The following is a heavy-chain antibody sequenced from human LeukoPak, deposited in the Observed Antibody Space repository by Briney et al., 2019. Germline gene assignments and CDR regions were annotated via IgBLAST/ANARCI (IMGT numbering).Heavy chain of an antibody. D-gene: IGHD2-15*01. CDR3: ARSPRIEDDCYYYYMDV. CDR1: GYSFTTYW. V-gene: IGHV5-51*01. J-gene: IGHJ6*03. CDR2: IYPADSTA. Sequence: GESLKISCKASGYSFTTYWIGWVRQMPGKGLEWMGIIYPADSTAHYSPSFQGQVTISVDKSINTAYLQWSRLKASDTAMYYCARSPRIEDDCYYYYMDVWGKGTTVTVSS.